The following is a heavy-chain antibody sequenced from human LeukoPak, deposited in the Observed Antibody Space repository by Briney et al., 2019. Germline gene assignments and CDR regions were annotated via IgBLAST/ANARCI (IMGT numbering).Heavy chain of an antibody. CDR2: MNPNSGNT. J-gene: IGHJ4*02. CDR3: TKGSVSGSFRDC. D-gene: IGHD3-16*02. V-gene: IGHV1-8*02. CDR1: GYTFTSYD. Sequence: GASVKVSCKASGYTFTSYDINWVRQATGQGLEWMGWMNPNSGNTDYAQQFQGRVTMTRDTSIATAYMELSSLTSDDTAVYYCTKGSVSGSFRDCWGQGTLVTVSS.